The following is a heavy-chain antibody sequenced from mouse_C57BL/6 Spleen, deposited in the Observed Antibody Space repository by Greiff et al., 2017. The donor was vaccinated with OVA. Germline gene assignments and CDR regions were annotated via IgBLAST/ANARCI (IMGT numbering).Heavy chain of an antibody. V-gene: IGHV1-82*01. Sequence: QVQLKESGPELVKPGASVKISCKASGYAFSSSWMNWVKQRPGKGLEWIGRIYPGDGDTNYNGKFKGKATLTADKSSSTAYMQLSSLTSEDSAVYFCARKSPPTVVAPFDYWGQGTTLTVSS. CDR3: ARKSPPTVVAPFDY. CDR2: IYPGDGDT. D-gene: IGHD1-1*01. CDR1: GYAFSSSW. J-gene: IGHJ2*01.